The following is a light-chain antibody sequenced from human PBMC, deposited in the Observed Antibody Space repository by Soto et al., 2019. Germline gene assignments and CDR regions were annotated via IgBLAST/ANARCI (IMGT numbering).Light chain of an antibody. CDR1: SSNIGPNA. CDR2: NNN. CDR3: AAWDDSLNGLV. V-gene: IGLV1-44*01. Sequence: QSVLTQPPSASGTPGQKVTISCSGSSSNIGPNAVNWYQQLPGTAPKLLLYNNNQRPSGVSDQFSGSKSGTSASLAISGLQSDDEADYHCAAWDDSLNGLVFGTGTKVTVL. J-gene: IGLJ1*01.